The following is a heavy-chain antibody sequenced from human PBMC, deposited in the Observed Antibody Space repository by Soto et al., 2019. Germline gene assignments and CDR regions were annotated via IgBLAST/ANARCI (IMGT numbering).Heavy chain of an antibody. CDR1: GFTFSSYG. CDR2: IWYDGSNK. J-gene: IGHJ6*02. V-gene: IGHV3-33*01. CDR3: ARELYYYDSSGYYRGTYYYYGMDV. D-gene: IGHD3-22*01. Sequence: QVQLVESGGGVVQPGRSLRLSCAASGFTFSSYGMHWVRQAPGKGLEWVAVIWYDGSNKYYADSVKGRFTISRDNSKNTLYLQINSLRAEDTAVYYCARELYYYDSSGYYRGTYYYYGMDVWGQGTTVTVSS.